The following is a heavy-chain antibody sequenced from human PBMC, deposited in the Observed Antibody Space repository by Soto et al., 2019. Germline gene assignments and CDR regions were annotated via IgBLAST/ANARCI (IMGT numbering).Heavy chain of an antibody. V-gene: IGHV4-59*01. J-gene: IGHJ4*02. CDR3: ARVWGYYFDY. D-gene: IGHD3-16*01. CDR1: GGSISSYY. CDR2: IYYSGST. Sequence: QVQLQESGPGLVKPSETLSLTCTVSGGSISSYYWSWIRQPPGKGLEWIGYIYYSGSTNYNPSLKRRVNISVDTSKNQFSLKLRSVTAADTAVYYCARVWGYYFDYWGQGTLVTVSS.